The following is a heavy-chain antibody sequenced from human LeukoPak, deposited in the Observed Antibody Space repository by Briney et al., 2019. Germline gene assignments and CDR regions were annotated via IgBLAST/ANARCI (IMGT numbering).Heavy chain of an antibody. Sequence: GESLKISCKGSGYSFTSYWIGCVRPMPGKGLEWVGITYTGNSNNSYSPYFQGQVTISADKSITTAYLQSSSLQASDTAKYYCARTYCGGDRYSPETFDYWGQGTLVTVSS. CDR1: GYSFTSYW. CDR2: TYTGNSNN. D-gene: IGHD2-21*02. V-gene: IGHV5-51*01. J-gene: IGHJ4*02. CDR3: ARTYCGGDRYSPETFDY.